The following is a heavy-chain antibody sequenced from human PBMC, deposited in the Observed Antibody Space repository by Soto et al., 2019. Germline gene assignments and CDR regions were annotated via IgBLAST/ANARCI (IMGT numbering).Heavy chain of an antibody. V-gene: IGHV4-31*03. D-gene: IGHD3-22*01. Sequence: SETLSLTCTVSGCSISSGDIYLTLTRLHPAKGQRGIAHFNYSGSTHYNTSLKSRVTISLDTSKNQFSLKLSSVTAADTAVYYCATVLRITMIVVVDPDAFDIWGQGTMVT. CDR1: GCSISSGDIY. CDR2: FNYSGST. J-gene: IGHJ3*02. CDR3: ATVLRITMIVVVDPDAFDI.